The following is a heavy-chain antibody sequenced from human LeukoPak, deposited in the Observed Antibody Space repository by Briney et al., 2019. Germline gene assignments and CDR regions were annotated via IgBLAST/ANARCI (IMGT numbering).Heavy chain of an antibody. CDR2: IKSKTDGGTT. CDR3: TAVLLWFGELFSPGYYFDY. CDR1: GITFSRYA. V-gene: IGHV3-15*01. J-gene: IGHJ4*02. D-gene: IGHD3-10*01. Sequence: PGGSLRLSCAASGITFSRYAMSWVRQAPGKGLEWVGRIKSKTDGGTTDYAAPVKGRFTISRDDSKNTLYLQMNSLKTEDTAVYYCTAVLLWFGELFSPGYYFDYWGQGTLVTVSS.